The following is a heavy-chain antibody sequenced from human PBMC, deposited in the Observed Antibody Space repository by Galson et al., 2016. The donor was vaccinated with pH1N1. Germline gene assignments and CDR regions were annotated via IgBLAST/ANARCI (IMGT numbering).Heavy chain of an antibody. CDR2: IYSSGYT. V-gene: IGHV3-53*01. CDR1: GFIVSSTY. J-gene: IGHJ4*02. Sequence: LRLSCAASGFIVSSTYMTWVRQAPGKGLESVLVIYSSGYTYYADSVRGRVTISRDNSKNRLYLQMNSLRAEATAMYYCATGNESRPSTLAYWGQGTLVTVSS. D-gene: IGHD1-1*01. CDR3: ATGNESRPSTLAY.